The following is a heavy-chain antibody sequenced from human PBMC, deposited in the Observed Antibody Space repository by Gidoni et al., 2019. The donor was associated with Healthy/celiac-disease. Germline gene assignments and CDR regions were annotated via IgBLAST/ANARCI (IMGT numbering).Heavy chain of an antibody. J-gene: IGHJ4*02. Sequence: QVQLQLWVSGLLKPSETLSLTCAVYGGSFSCYYWSWIRQAPGKGLEWIGESNQRGRTNYNPCLKSRVTISVETSKNQFSLKLSSVTAADTDVYYCARGQTGRVWLRELPDYWGQGTLVTVSS. CDR2: SNQRGRT. CDR1: GGSFSCYY. V-gene: IGHV4-34*01. CDR3: ARGQTGRVWLRELPDY. D-gene: IGHD3-10*01.